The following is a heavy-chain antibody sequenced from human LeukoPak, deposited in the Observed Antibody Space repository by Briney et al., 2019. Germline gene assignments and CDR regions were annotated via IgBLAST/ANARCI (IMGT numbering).Heavy chain of an antibody. CDR3: AREGRWGMEYYFDF. Sequence: SETLSLTCNVSGGSLSSHYWSWVRQSPEKGLEWIGQIYHTGSTHYNPSLRSRFAISVDTSKNKFFLNVKSVAAADTAVYYCAREGRWGMEYYFDFWGQGTLVIVSS. D-gene: IGHD4-23*01. V-gene: IGHV4-59*11. J-gene: IGHJ4*02. CDR2: IYHTGST. CDR1: GGSLSSHY.